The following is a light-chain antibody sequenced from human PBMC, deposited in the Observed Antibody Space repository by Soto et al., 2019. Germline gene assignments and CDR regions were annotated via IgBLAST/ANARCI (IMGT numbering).Light chain of an antibody. V-gene: IGKV3-15*01. CDR3: QQYYKWPRT. J-gene: IGKJ4*01. Sequence: SQPPATLAASLGDRATLSCRASQGVYSMLAWYQQKPGQAPRLLIYDAATRATGIPASFSGSGSGTEFTLTISSLQYQDVAVYYWQQYYKWPRTFGGGAKV. CDR2: DAA. CDR1: QGVYSM.